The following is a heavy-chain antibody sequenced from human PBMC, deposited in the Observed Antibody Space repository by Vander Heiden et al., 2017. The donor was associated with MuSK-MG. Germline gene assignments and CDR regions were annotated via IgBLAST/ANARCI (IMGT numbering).Heavy chain of an antibody. Sequence: DAQMLESGGGLVQPAGSLRPSGATSGLTFSNFAWGWVRQAPGKGLEWVSNIHNAGNTYYADSVKGRFTISRDKSRNKLYLQMTTLSAADTAVYFCARGVSSGSYAIDSWGQGALVTVSS. V-gene: IGHV3-23*01. CDR1: GLTFSNFA. CDR3: ARGVSSGSYAIDS. J-gene: IGHJ4*02. D-gene: IGHD6-19*01. CDR2: NIHNAGNT.